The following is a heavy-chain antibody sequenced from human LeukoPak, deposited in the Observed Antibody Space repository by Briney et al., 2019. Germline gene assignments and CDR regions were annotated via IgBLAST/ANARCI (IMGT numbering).Heavy chain of an antibody. J-gene: IGHJ3*02. V-gene: IGHV4-34*01. CDR2: INHSGST. Sequence: SETLSLTCAVYGGSFSGYYWSWIRQPPGKGLEWIGEINHSGSTNYNPSLKSRVTISVDTSKNQFSLKLSSVTAADTAVYYCARRRNYGIVGATKAFDIWGQGTMVTVSS. CDR3: ARRRNYGIVGATKAFDI. CDR1: GGSFSGYY. D-gene: IGHD1-26*01.